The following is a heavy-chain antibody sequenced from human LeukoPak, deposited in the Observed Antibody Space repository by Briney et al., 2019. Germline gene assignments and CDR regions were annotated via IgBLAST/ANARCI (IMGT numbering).Heavy chain of an antibody. CDR3: ARGLVDIAPTARALDY. Sequence: SLETLSLTCVVYGGSFSDFYWSWLRQPPGKGLDWIGEINHSGSTNYNPSLKSRVTISVDTSKNQFSLKLSSVTAADTAVYYCARGLVDIAPTARALDYWGQGTLVTVSS. CDR1: GGSFSDFY. V-gene: IGHV4-34*01. J-gene: IGHJ4*02. D-gene: IGHD5-12*01. CDR2: INHSGST.